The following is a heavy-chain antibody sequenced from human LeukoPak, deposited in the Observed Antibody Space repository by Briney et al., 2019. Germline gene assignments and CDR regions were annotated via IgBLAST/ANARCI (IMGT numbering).Heavy chain of an antibody. CDR2: ISSSGSYI. J-gene: IGHJ4*02. CDR3: ARMNGGDFDY. CDR1: GFTFSSYS. D-gene: IGHD3-16*01. V-gene: IGHV3-21*01. Sequence: GGSLRLSCAASGFTFSSYSMNWVRQAPGKGLEWVSSISSSGSYIYYADSVKGRFTISRDNAKNSLYLQMNSLRAEDTAVYYCARMNGGDFDYGGQGTLVTVSA.